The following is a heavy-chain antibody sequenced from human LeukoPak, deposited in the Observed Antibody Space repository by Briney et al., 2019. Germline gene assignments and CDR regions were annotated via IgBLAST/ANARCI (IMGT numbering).Heavy chain of an antibody. J-gene: IGHJ1*01. Sequence: PGRSLRLSCAASGFTFSSYAMHWVRQAPGKGLEWVAVISYDGSNKYYADSVKGRFTISRDNSKNTLYLRMNSLRAEDTAVYYCARGFAVSSYSRAEYFQHWGQGTLVTVSS. CDR3: ARGFAVSSYSRAEYFQH. D-gene: IGHD3-10*01. CDR1: GFTFSSYA. CDR2: ISYDGSNK. V-gene: IGHV3-30*04.